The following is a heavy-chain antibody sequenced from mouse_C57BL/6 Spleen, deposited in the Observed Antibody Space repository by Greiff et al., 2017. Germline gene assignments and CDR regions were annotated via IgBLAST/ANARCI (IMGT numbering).Heavy chain of an antibody. CDR2: IRSKSSNYAT. Sequence: EVQGVESGGGLVQPKGSLKLSCAASGFTFNTYAMHWVRQAPGKGLEWVARIRSKSSNYATYYADSVKDRFTISRDDSQSMLYLQMNNLKTEDTAMYYCVRGALFQDYFDYWGQGTTLTVSS. J-gene: IGHJ2*01. CDR1: GFTFNTYA. V-gene: IGHV10-3*01. CDR3: VRGALFQDYFDY. D-gene: IGHD1-1*01.